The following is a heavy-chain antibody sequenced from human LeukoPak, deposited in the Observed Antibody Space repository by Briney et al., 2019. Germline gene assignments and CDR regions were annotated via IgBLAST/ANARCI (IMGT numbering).Heavy chain of an antibody. CDR2: NNWKGDVT. V-gene: IGHV3-20*04. J-gene: IGHJ6*03. CDR3: ARAGRGDTWDGAYYYQMDV. Sequence: RPGGSLLLSCAAPGYTYDDHVMNTVPQATAKVPEWVSRNNWKGDVTGYAESVKGRFTISRDNAKNSLYLQMESLRGEDTALYFCARAGRGDTWDGAYYYQMDVWGKGTTVTVSS. CDR1: GYTYDDHV. D-gene: IGHD1-1*01.